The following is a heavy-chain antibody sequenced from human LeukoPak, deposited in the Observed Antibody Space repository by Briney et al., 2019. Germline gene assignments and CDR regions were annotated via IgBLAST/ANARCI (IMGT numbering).Heavy chain of an antibody. CDR1: GDSISSGDYY. CDR3: ARDLSSSQDY. CDR2: INHSGST. J-gene: IGHJ4*02. D-gene: IGHD6-6*01. Sequence: SETLSLTCSVSGDSISSGDYYWSWIRQPPGKGLEWIGEINHSGSTNYNPSLKSRVTISVDTSKNQFPLKLSSVTAADTAVYYCARDLSSSQDYWGQGTLVTVSS. V-gene: IGHV4-39*06.